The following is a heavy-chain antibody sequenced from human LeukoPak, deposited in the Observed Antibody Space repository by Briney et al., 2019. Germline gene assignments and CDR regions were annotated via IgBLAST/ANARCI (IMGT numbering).Heavy chain of an antibody. CDR1: GGTFSSYA. V-gene: IGHV1-69*13. D-gene: IGHD3-22*01. J-gene: IGHJ4*02. CDR3: ARDLYDYYDSSGYYRRGFLGFDY. Sequence: GASVKVSCKASGGTFSSYAISWVRQAPGQGLEWMGGIIPIFGTANYAQKFQGRVTITADESTSTAYMELSSLRSEDTAVYYCARDLYDYYDSSGYYRRGFLGFDYWGQGTLVTVSS. CDR2: IIPIFGTA.